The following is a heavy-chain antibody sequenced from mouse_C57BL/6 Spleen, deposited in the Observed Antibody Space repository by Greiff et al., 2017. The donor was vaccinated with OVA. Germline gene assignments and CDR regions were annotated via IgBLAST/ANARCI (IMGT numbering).Heavy chain of an antibody. CDR3: ARGDYDFYYFDY. Sequence: VQLKESGGGLVKPGGSLKLSCAASGFTFSDYGMHWVRQAPEKGLEWVAYISSGSSTIYYADTVKGRFTISRDNAKNTLFLQMTSLRSEDTAMYYCARGDYDFYYFDYWGQGTTLTVSS. D-gene: IGHD2-4*01. CDR1: GFTFSDYG. J-gene: IGHJ2*01. CDR2: ISSGSSTI. V-gene: IGHV5-17*01.